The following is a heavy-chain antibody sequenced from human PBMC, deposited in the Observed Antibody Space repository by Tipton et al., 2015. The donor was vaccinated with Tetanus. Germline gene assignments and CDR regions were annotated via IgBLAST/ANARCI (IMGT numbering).Heavy chain of an antibody. D-gene: IGHD1-1*01. CDR1: GFTFSTYS. CDR3: AKGLDQYKSGND. Sequence: CAASGFTFSTYSMNWVRQPPGKGLEWIGYIYYSGSTNYNPSLKSRVTISVDTSKNQFSLKLSSVTAADTAIYYCAKGLDQYKSGNDWGQGTLVTVSS. CDR2: IYYSGST. J-gene: IGHJ4*02. V-gene: IGHV4-59*12.